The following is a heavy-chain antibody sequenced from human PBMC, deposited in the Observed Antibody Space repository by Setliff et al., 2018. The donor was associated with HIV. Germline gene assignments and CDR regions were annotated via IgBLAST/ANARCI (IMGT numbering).Heavy chain of an antibody. Sequence: SETLSLPCAVYGGSFSGYYWTWIRQPPGKGLEWIGEINHSGSTNYNPSLKSRVSMSVDTSKNQFSLRLSSVTAADTAVFYCARASTGYSSIWYRNGLTYYNYMDVWGRGTKVTVSS. V-gene: IGHV4-34*01. CDR1: GGSFSGYY. D-gene: IGHD6-13*01. CDR3: ARASTGYSSIWYRNGLTYYNYMDV. J-gene: IGHJ6*03. CDR2: INHSGST.